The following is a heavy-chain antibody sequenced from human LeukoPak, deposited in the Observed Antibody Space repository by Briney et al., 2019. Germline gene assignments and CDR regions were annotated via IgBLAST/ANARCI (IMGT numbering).Heavy chain of an antibody. V-gene: IGHV3-23*01. CDR1: GFTFSSYA. CDR2: ISGSGGST. D-gene: IGHD3-10*01. CDR3: ANLIGSGGVGY. Sequence: GGSLRLSCAASGFTFSSYAMSWVRQAPGKGLEWVSAISGSGGSTYYADSVKGRFTISRDNSKNTLYLQMNSVRAEDTAVYYCANLIGSGGVGYWGQGTLVTVSS. J-gene: IGHJ4*02.